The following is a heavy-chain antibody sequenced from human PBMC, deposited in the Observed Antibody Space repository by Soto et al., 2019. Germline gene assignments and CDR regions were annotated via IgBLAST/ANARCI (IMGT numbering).Heavy chain of an antibody. V-gene: IGHV3-30-3*01. CDR1: GFTFSSYA. CDR2: ISYDGSNK. J-gene: IGHJ4*02. CDR3: ARAGRGYSGYDPADY. Sequence: QVQLVESGGGVVQPGRSPRLSCAASGFTFSSYAMHWVRQAPGKGLEWVAVISYDGSNKYYADSVKGRFTISRDNSKNTLYLQMNSLRAEDTAVYYCARAGRGYSGYDPADYWGQGTLVTVSS. D-gene: IGHD5-12*01.